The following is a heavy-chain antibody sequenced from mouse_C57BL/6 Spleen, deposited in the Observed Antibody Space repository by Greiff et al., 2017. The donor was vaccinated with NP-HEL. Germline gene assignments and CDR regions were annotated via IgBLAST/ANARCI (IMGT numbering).Heavy chain of an antibody. CDR3: ARRKNSPDYFDY. V-gene: IGHV1-52*01. J-gene: IGHJ2*01. CDR2: IDPSDSET. Sequence: QVQLQQPGAELVRPGSSVKLSCKASGYTFTSYWMHWVKQRPIQGLEWIGNIDPSDSETHYNQKFKDKATLTVDKSSSTAYMQLSSLTSEDSAVNYCARRKNSPDYFDYWGQGTTLTVSS. CDR1: GYTFTSYW.